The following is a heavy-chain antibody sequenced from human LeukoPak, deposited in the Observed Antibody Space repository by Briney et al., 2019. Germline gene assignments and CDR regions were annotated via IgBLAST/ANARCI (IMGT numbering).Heavy chain of an antibody. V-gene: IGHV3-48*01. Sequence: GGSLRLSCAASGFTFSSYSMNWVRQAPGKGLEWVSYISSSSSTIYYADSVKGRFTISRDNSKNTLYLQMNSLRAEDTAVYYCVKVVTRSGDYWGQGTLVTVSS. D-gene: IGHD4-23*01. CDR2: ISSSSSTI. CDR1: GFTFSSYS. J-gene: IGHJ4*02. CDR3: VKVVTRSGDY.